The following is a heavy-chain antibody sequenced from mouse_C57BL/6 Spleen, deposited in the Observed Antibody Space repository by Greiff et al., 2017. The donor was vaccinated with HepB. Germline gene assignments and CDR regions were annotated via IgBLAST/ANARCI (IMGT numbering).Heavy chain of an antibody. V-gene: IGHV5-12*01. CDR1: GFTFSDYY. CDR3: ARRELGYWYFDV. CDR2: ISNGGGST. J-gene: IGHJ1*03. Sequence: EVHLVESGGGLVQPGGSLKLSCAASGFTFSDYYMYWVRQTPEKRLEWVAYISNGGGSTYYPDTVKGRFTISRDNAKNTLYLQMSRLKSEDTAMYYCARRELGYWYFDVWGTGTTVTVSS. D-gene: IGHD4-1*01.